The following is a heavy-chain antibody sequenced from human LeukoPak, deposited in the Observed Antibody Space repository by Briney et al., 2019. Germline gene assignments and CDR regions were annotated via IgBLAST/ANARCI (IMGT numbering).Heavy chain of an antibody. CDR2: MNPNSGNT. Sequence: GASVKVSCKASGYTFTSYDINWVRQATGQGLEWMGWMNPNSGNTGYAQKFQGRVTMTRNTSISTAYMELSSLRSEDTAVYYCARGIGPEKLRFLEWLHHYYYGMEVWGQGTTVTVSS. D-gene: IGHD3-3*01. CDR1: GYTFTSYD. CDR3: ARGIGPEKLRFLEWLHHYYYGMEV. J-gene: IGHJ6*02. V-gene: IGHV1-8*01.